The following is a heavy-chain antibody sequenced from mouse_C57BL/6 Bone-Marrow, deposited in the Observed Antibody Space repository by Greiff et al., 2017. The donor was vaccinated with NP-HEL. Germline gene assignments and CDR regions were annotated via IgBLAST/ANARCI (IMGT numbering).Heavy chain of an antibody. CDR1: GYTFTSYT. V-gene: IGHV1-4*01. D-gene: IGHD1-1*01. CDR3: ARERDYYGSSSRLDWVAG. CDR2: INPSSGYT. J-gene: IGHJ3*01. Sequence: QVQLQQSGAELARPGASVKMSCKASGYTFTSYTMHWVKQRPGQGLEWIGYINPSSGYTKYTQKFKDKATLTADKSSSTAYMQLSSLTSEDSAVYYCARERDYYGSSSRLDWVAGWGQGTLVTVAA.